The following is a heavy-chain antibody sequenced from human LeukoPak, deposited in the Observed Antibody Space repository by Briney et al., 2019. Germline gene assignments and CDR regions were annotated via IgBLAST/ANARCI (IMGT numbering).Heavy chain of an antibody. J-gene: IGHJ5*02. CDR3: ARGHPHLVSFDP. CDR2: ISAYNDKT. CDR1: GYPFAGSG. V-gene: IGHV1-18*01. D-gene: IGHD2-8*01. Sequence: GASVKVSCKTSGYPFAGSGLNWVRQAPGHGLEWMGWISAYNDKTNNAQKFQGRVSMTTDTSTNTAYLELRSLRSDDTAVYYCARGHPHLVSFDPWGQGTLVTVSS.